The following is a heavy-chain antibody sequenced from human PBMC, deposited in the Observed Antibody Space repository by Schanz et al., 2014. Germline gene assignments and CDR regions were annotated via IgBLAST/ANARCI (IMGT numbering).Heavy chain of an antibody. CDR1: GFTFDEFA. J-gene: IGHJ3*02. CDR3: AKGRFGELSAFDI. Sequence: DVQLVESGGGLVQPGKSLRLSCAASGFTFDEFAMHWVRQSPGKGLEWVSAISGSGGSTYYADSVKGRFTISRDNSKNTLYLQRNSLRAEDTAVYYCAKGRFGELSAFDIWGHGTMVTVSS. V-gene: IGHV3-23*04. CDR2: ISGSGGST. D-gene: IGHD3-10*01.